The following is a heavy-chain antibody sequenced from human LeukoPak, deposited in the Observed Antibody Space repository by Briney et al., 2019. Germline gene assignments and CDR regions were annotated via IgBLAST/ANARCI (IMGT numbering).Heavy chain of an antibody. CDR3: ARHYSSGWYFGYFDY. V-gene: IGHV4-34*01. J-gene: IGHJ4*02. CDR2: INHSGST. CDR1: GGSFSGYY. Sequence: PSETLSLTCAVYGGSFSGYYWSWIRQPPGKGLEWIGEINHSGSTNYNPSLKSRVTISVDTSKNQFSPKLSSVTAADTAVYYCARHYSSGWYFGYFDYWGQGTLVTVSS. D-gene: IGHD6-19*01.